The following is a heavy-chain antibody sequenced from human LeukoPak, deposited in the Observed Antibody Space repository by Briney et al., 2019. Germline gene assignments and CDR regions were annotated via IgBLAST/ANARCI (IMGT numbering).Heavy chain of an antibody. Sequence: GGSLRLSCAASGFTFSSYSMSWVRQAPGKGLEWVSSISSSSSYINYADSVKGRFTISRDNAKNSLYLQMNSLRAEDTAVYYCAREGSSGSLAVNWFDPWGQGTLVTVSS. V-gene: IGHV3-21*01. CDR2: ISSSSSYI. J-gene: IGHJ5*02. CDR1: GFTFSSYS. D-gene: IGHD6-19*01. CDR3: AREGSSGSLAVNWFDP.